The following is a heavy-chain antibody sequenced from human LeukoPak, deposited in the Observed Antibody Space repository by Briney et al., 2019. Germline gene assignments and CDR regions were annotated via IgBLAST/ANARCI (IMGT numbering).Heavy chain of an antibody. V-gene: IGHV3-48*02. Sequence: GGSLRLSCAASGFTFSNYNLNWVRQAPGKGLEWVSYISDGSSTIYYADSVRGRFTISRDNAKNSLYLQIDSLRDEDTAVYYCARETVGLDYWGQGTLVTVSS. CDR2: ISDGSSTI. D-gene: IGHD4-23*01. CDR3: ARETVGLDY. J-gene: IGHJ4*02. CDR1: GFTFSNYN.